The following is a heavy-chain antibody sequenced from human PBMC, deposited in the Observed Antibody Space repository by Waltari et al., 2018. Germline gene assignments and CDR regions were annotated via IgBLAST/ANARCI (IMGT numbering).Heavy chain of an antibody. D-gene: IGHD6-13*01. V-gene: IGHV5-51*01. Sequence: EVQLVQSGAEVKKPGESLKISCKGSGYSFTSYWIGWVRQMPGKGLEWMGFIYPGDSDTRYSPSFQGQVTISADKSISTAYLQWSSLKASDTAMYYCARVAAAGTLGYYYYGMDVWGQGTTVTVSS. CDR3: ARVAAAGTLGYYYYGMDV. CDR2: IYPGDSDT. J-gene: IGHJ6*02. CDR1: GYSFTSYW.